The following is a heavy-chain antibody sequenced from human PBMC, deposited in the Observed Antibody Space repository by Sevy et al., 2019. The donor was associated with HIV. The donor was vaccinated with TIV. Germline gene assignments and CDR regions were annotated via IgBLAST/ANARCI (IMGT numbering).Heavy chain of an antibody. V-gene: IGHV1-58*01. D-gene: IGHD2-2*01. CDR3: AADREYCSSTSCYVWSRALEFDP. CDR1: GFTFTSSA. Sequence: ASVKVSCKASGFTFTSSAVQWVRQARGQRLEWIGWIVVGSGNTNYAQKFQERVTITRDMSTSTAYMELSSPRSEDTAVYYCAADREYCSSTSCYVWSRALEFDPWGQGTLVTVSS. J-gene: IGHJ5*02. CDR2: IVVGSGNT.